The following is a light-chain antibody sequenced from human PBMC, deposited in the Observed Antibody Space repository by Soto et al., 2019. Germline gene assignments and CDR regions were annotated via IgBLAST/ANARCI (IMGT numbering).Light chain of an antibody. CDR2: EVS. V-gene: IGLV2-23*02. CDR1: SSDVGSYNL. J-gene: IGLJ1*01. Sequence: QSALTXPASVSGSPGQSITISCTGTSSDVGSYNLVSWYQQHPGKGPKLVIYEVSKRPSGVSNRFSGSKSGNTASLTISGLQAEDEADYYCCSFTSRATYVFGTGTKVTVL. CDR3: CSFTSRATYV.